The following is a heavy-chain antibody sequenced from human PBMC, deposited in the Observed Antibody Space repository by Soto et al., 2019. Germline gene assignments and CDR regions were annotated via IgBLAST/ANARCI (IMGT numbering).Heavy chain of an antibody. CDR2: VSTSSRYI. Sequence: GWSLRLSCAASGFTFSTYSMNWVRQAPGKGLEWVSSVSTSSRYIYYADSVKGRFTISRDNAKNSLSLQMNSLRAEDTAVYYCARGYKEGIVVVPADSDYWGQGTLVTVSS. CDR3: ARGYKEGIVVVPADSDY. CDR1: GFTFSTYS. J-gene: IGHJ4*02. V-gene: IGHV3-21*01. D-gene: IGHD2-2*01.